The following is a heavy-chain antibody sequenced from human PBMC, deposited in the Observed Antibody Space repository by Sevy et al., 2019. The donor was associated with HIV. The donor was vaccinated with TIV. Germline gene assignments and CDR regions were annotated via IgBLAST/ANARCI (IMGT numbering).Heavy chain of an antibody. CDR2: IRSKAYGGTT. J-gene: IGHJ3*02. CDR1: GFTFGDYA. CDR3: TREEGMDCSSTSCSDAFDI. D-gene: IGHD2-2*01. Sequence: GGSLRLSCTASGFTFGDYAMSWFRQAPGKGLEWVGFIRSKAYGGTTEYAASVKGRFTISRDDSKSIAYLQMNSLKTEDTAVYYCTREEGMDCSSTSCSDAFDIWDQGTMVTVSS. V-gene: IGHV3-49*03.